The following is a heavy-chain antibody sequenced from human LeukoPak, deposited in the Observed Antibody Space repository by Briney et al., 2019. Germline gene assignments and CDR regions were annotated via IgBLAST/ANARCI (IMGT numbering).Heavy chain of an antibody. D-gene: IGHD6-13*01. Sequence: SETLSLTCTVSGGSISSSSYYWGWIRQPPGTGLEWIGSIYYSGSTYYNPSLKSRVTISVDTSKNQFSLKLSSVSAADTAVYYCAISRRGSSSWSSRSFYYYGMDVWGQGTTVTVSS. CDR3: AISRRGSSSWSSRSFYYYGMDV. CDR1: GGSISSSSYY. V-gene: IGHV4-39*01. CDR2: IYYSGST. J-gene: IGHJ6*02.